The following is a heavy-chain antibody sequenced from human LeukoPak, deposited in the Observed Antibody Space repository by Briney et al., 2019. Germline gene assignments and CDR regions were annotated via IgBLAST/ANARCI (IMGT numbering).Heavy chain of an antibody. Sequence: PGGSLRLSCAASGFTFSSYSMNWVRQAPGKGLEWVSSISSSSSYIYYADSVKGRFTISRDNAKNSLYLQMNSLRAEDTAVYYCARAQYYDFWSGGVEQADYWGQGTLVTVSS. CDR1: GFTFSSYS. V-gene: IGHV3-21*01. CDR2: ISSSSSYI. D-gene: IGHD3-3*01. J-gene: IGHJ4*02. CDR3: ARAQYYDFWSGGVEQADY.